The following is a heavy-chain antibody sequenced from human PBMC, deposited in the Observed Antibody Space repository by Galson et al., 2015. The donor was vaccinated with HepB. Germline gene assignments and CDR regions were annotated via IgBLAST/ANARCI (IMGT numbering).Heavy chain of an antibody. Sequence: SLRLSCAGSGFTFSNVWMTWVRQAPGKGLEWVGRIKSKTNGGTADYAAPVKGRSTISRDDSKNALYLQVNSLKTEDSAVYYCATEGYYDSSTLIVFDNWGQGTLVTVSS. CDR1: GFTFSNVW. J-gene: IGHJ4*02. CDR2: IKSKTNGGTA. V-gene: IGHV3-15*01. D-gene: IGHD3-22*01. CDR3: ATEGYYDSSTLIVFDN.